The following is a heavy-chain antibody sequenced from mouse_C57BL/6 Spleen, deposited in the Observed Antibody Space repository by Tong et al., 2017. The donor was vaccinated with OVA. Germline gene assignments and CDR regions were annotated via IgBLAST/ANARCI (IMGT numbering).Heavy chain of an antibody. CDR2: IYPGSGNT. J-gene: IGHJ3*01. CDR1: GYTFTDYY. Sequence: VQLQESGAELARPGASVKLSCKASGYTFTDYYINWVKQRTGQGLEWIGEIYPGSGNTYYNEKFKGKATLTADKSYSTAYMQLSSLTSEDSAVYFCARSGGLAWFAYWGQGTLVTVSA. CDR3: ARSGGLAWFAY. V-gene: IGHV1-77*01. D-gene: IGHD3-3*01.